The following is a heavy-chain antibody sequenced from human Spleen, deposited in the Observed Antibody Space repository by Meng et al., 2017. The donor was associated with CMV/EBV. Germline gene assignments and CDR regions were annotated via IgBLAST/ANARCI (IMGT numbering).Heavy chain of an antibody. J-gene: IGHJ6*02. CDR2: ISSSSSFI. V-gene: IGHV3-21*01. Sequence: LSLTCAASGFTFSVYSVNWVRQAPGKGLEWVSSISSSSSFIYYADSVKGRFTISRDNAKNSLYLQMNGLRVEDTAVYYCARESSSSFVLDVWGQGTTVTVSS. D-gene: IGHD6-6*01. CDR3: ARESSSSFVLDV. CDR1: GFTFSVYS.